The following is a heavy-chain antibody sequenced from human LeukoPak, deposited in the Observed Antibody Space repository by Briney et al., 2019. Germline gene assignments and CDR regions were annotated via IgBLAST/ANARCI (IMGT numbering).Heavy chain of an antibody. J-gene: IGHJ4*02. Sequence: SETLSLTCAVYGGSFSGYYWSWIRQPPGKGLEWIGEINHSGSTNYNPSLKSRVTISVDTSKNQFSLKLSSVTAADTAVYYCASPSPRGNYDSSGYYYCFDYWGQGTLVTVSS. CDR2: INHSGST. D-gene: IGHD3-22*01. CDR1: GGSFSGYY. CDR3: ASPSPRGNYDSSGYYYCFDY. V-gene: IGHV4-34*01.